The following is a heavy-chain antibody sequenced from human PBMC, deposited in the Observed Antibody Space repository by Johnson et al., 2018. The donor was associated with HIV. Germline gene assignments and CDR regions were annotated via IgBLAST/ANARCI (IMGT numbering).Heavy chain of an antibody. CDR1: GFTFGYFA. V-gene: IGHV3-49*04. J-gene: IGHJ3*02. D-gene: IGHD3-3*01. CDR3: TCPNYWRGQSLNDAFDI. Sequence: VQLVESGGGLAQPGRSLRLSCTASGFTFGYFAMTWVRQGPGKGLEWVGFIRSKDYGGTTEYAESVKGRFTISRDDSKNVAYLEMNSLKTEDTAIYYCTCPNYWRGQSLNDAFDIWGQGTMVTVSS. CDR2: IRSKDYGGTT.